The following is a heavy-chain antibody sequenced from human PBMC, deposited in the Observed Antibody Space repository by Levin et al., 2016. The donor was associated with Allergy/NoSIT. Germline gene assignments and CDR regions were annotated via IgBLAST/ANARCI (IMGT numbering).Heavy chain of an antibody. CDR1: GASISSYH. V-gene: IGHV4-4*07. CDR2: IHTTGST. J-gene: IGHJ4*02. CDR3: ARGASLDY. Sequence: SETLSLTCSVSGASISSYHWTWIRLPAGKGLEWIGRIHTTGSTNYNPSLKSRVTVSVDTSKNQFSLNLSFLTAADTAVYYCARGASLDYWGQGILVTVSS.